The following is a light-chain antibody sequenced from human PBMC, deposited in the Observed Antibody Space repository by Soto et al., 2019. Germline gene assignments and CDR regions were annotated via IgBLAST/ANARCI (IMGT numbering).Light chain of an antibody. CDR2: GAS. V-gene: IGKV3-20*01. J-gene: IGKJ1*01. Sequence: EIVLTQSPGTLSLSPGERATLSCRASQSVSSNYLAWYQQKPGQAPRLLISGASTRAAGIPARFSGSGSGTDFTLTISRLEPEDFAVYYCQQYGSSPSTFGQGTKVDIK. CDR1: QSVSSNY. CDR3: QQYGSSPST.